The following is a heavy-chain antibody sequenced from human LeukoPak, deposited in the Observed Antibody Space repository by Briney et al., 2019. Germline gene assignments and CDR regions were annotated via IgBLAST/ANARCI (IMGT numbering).Heavy chain of an antibody. CDR3: ARDETRAVGPNVYVWASYHQHYYYYGMDV. D-gene: IGHD3-16*02. CDR2: IIPIFRTA. J-gene: IGHJ6*04. CDR1: GVTLSTYA. V-gene: IGHV1-69*13. Sequence: SVKPSCTVSGVTLSTYAISWVRQAAGQGREWMGGIIPIFRTANYAQNFQGRVTITADESTSTAYMGLSILRSEDTAVYYCARDETRAVGPNVYVWASYHQHYYYYGMDVWGKGTTVTVSS.